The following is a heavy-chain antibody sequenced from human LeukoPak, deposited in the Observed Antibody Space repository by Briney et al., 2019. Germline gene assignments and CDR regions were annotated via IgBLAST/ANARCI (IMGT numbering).Heavy chain of an antibody. Sequence: GGSLRLSCAASGFTFSFYAMSWVRQAPGKGLEWVSVISGSVSSTNYADSVKGRFTISRDNAKNSLYLQMNSLRAEDTAVYYCARIGYCSGGSCPHNGYWGQGTLVTVSS. V-gene: IGHV3-23*01. CDR3: ARIGYCSGGSCPHNGY. CDR2: ISGSVSST. D-gene: IGHD2-15*01. CDR1: GFTFSFYA. J-gene: IGHJ4*02.